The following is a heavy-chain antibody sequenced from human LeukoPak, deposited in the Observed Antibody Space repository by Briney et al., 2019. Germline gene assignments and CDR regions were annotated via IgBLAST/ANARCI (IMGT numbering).Heavy chain of an antibody. CDR1: DGSISSGSYY. J-gene: IGHJ4*02. Sequence: SETLSLTCAVSDGSISSGSYYWTWIRQRPGKGLEWVGYIYATETTYYNPSLKSRVTITVDTQKNQFSLRLGSVTAEDTAVYYCARDKSLWGQGTLVTISS. CDR3: ARDKSL. V-gene: IGHV4-31*11. CDR2: IYATETT.